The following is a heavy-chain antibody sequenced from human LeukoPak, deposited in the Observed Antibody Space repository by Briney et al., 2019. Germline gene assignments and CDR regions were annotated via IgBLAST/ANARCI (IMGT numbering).Heavy chain of an antibody. V-gene: IGHV3-23*01. CDR3: AKSRSYTVRDAFEI. Sequence: PGGSLRLSCEASGFTFSTYGMSWVRQAPGKGLEWVSAISGSGGSTCYADSVKGRFTISRDNSKNTLYLQMNSLRAEDTAVYYCAKSRSYTVRDAFEIWGQGTKVTVSS. J-gene: IGHJ3*02. CDR1: GFTFSTYG. D-gene: IGHD3-10*01. CDR2: ISGSGGST.